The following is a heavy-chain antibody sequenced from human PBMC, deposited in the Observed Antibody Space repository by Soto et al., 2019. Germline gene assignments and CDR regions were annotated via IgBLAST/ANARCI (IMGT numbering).Heavy chain of an antibody. CDR2: ISSSGSTI. CDR3: ARVAVATTMGYYYYYMDV. J-gene: IGHJ6*03. CDR1: GFTFSDYY. V-gene: IGHV3-11*01. Sequence: GGSLRLSCAASGFTFSDYYMSWIRQAPEKGLEWVSYISSSGSTIYYADSVKGRFTISRDNAKNSLYLQMNSLRAEDTAVYYCARVAVATTMGYYYYYMDVWGKGTTVTVSS. D-gene: IGHD5-12*01.